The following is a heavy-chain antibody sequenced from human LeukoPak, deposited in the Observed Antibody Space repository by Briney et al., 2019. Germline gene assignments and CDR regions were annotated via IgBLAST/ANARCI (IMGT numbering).Heavy chain of an antibody. V-gene: IGHV3-7*05. CDR1: GFSFSSYW. D-gene: IGHD2-2*01. Sequence: GGSLRLSCAASGFSFSSYWMTWVRQAPGKGLEWVANIKEDGSDKYYVDSVKGRFTISRDNAKNSLYLQMNSLRAEDTALYYCARGYCSSTSCYFDYWGQGTLVTVSS. CDR3: ARGYCSSTSCYFDY. J-gene: IGHJ4*02. CDR2: IKEDGSDK.